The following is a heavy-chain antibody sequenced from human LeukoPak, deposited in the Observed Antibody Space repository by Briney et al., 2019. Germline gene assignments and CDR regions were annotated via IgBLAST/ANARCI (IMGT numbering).Heavy chain of an antibody. D-gene: IGHD3-10*01. V-gene: IGHV3-48*04. J-gene: IGHJ4*02. Sequence: GGSLRLSCAASGFTFSSYSMNWVRQAPGKGLEWVSYISSSGSTIYYADSVKGRFTISRDNAKNSLYLQMNSLRAEDTAVYYCARELLWFGDRLSYWGQGTLVTVSS. CDR3: ARELLWFGDRLSY. CDR2: ISSSGSTI. CDR1: GFTFSSYS.